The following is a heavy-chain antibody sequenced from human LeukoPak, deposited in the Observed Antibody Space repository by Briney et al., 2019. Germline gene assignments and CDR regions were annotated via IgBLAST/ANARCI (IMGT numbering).Heavy chain of an antibody. J-gene: IGHJ4*02. D-gene: IGHD3-3*01. Sequence: SETLSLTCAVYGGSFSGYYWSWIRQPPGKGLEWIGEINHSGSTNYNPSLKSRVTISVDTSKNQFSLKLSSVTAADTAVYYCAKGAYFWSGYPLDYWGQGTLVTVSS. CDR1: GGSFSGYY. V-gene: IGHV4-34*01. CDR2: INHSGST. CDR3: AKGAYFWSGYPLDY.